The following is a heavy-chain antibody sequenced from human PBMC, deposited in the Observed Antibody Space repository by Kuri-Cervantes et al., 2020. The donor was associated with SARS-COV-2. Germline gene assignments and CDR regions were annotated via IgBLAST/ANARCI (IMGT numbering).Heavy chain of an antibody. CDR1: GGSISSGGYY. CDR3: ASNLAVAGLFIAFDI. D-gene: IGHD6-19*01. Sequence: LRLSCTVSGGSISSGGYYWSWIRQHPGKGLEWIGYIYYSGSTYYNPSHKSRVTISVDTSKNQFSLKLSSVTAADTAVYYCASNLAVAGLFIAFDIWGQGTMVTVSS. J-gene: IGHJ3*02. CDR2: IYYSGST. V-gene: IGHV4-31*03.